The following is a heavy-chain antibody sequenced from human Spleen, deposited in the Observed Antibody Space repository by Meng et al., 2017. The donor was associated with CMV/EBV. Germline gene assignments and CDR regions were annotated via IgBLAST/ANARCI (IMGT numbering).Heavy chain of an antibody. V-gene: IGHV1-2*02. CDR3: ARDLIFGVVTLDY. D-gene: IGHD3-3*01. J-gene: IGHJ4*02. CDR2: INPNRATT. CDR1: GYTFTDDY. Sequence: SGYTFTDDYLHWVRQAPGQGPEWMGWINPNRATTKYAQKFQGRVTMTRDTSSSTAYMELSRLRSDDTAVYFCARDLIFGVVTLDYWGQGTLVTVSS.